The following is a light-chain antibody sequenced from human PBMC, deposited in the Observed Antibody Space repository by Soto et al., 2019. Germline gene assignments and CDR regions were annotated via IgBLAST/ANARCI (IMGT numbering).Light chain of an antibody. V-gene: IGKV3-20*01. CDR3: QQYGISPRT. CDR1: QSVSSNF. CDR2: GAS. J-gene: IGKJ1*01. Sequence: EIVLTQSPGTLSLSPGESATLSCRASQSVSSNFLAWFQQNPGQAPRLLIYGASSRATGTPDRFSGSGSGKDFTLTISRLEPEDFAVYYCQQYGISPRTFGQGTKVEIK.